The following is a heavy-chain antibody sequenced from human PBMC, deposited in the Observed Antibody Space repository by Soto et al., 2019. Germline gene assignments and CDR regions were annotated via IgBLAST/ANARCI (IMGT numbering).Heavy chain of an antibody. CDR3: AGGIAARPLGY. Sequence: SETLSLTYAVSGGSISSGGYSWSWIRQPPGKGLEWIGYIYHSGSTYYNPSLKSRVTISVDRSKNQFSLKLSSVAAADTAVYYCAGGIAARPLGYWGQGTLVTVSS. CDR2: IYHSGST. J-gene: IGHJ4*02. CDR1: GGSISSGGYS. D-gene: IGHD6-6*01. V-gene: IGHV4-30-2*01.